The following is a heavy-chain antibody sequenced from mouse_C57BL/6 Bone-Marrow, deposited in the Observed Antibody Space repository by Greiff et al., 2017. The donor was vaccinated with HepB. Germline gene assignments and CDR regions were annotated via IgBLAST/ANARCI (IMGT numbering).Heavy chain of an antibody. V-gene: IGHV1-19*01. CDR1: GYTFTDYY. Sequence: VQLKESGPVLVKPGASVKMSCKASGYTFTDYYMNWVKQSHGKSLEWIGVINPYNGGTSYNQKFKGKATLTVDKSSSTAYMELNSLTSEDSAVYYCAREAQAAWFAYWGQGTLVTVSA. CDR2: INPYNGGT. CDR3: AREAQAAWFAY. J-gene: IGHJ3*01. D-gene: IGHD3-2*02.